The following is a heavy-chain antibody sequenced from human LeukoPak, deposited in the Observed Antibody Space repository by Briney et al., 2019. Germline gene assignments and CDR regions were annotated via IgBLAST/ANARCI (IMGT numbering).Heavy chain of an antibody. CDR1: GYTFTSYD. D-gene: IGHD3-10*01. J-gene: IGHJ4*02. Sequence: ASVKVSCTASGYTFTSYDINWVRQATGQGLEWMGWMNPNSGNTGYAQKLQGRVTMTTDTSTSTAYMELRSLRSDDTAVYYCARDISGDYWGQGTLVTVSS. V-gene: IGHV1-8*01. CDR2: MNPNSGNT. CDR3: ARDISGDY.